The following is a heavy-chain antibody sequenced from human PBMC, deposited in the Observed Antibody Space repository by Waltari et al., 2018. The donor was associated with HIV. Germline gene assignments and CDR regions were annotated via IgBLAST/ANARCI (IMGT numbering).Heavy chain of an antibody. J-gene: IGHJ3*02. CDR2: SYPGDSET. CDR3: ARRRIQLDAFDI. Sequence: EVQLVQSGAEVKKPGESLKISCKGSGYSFTSYWIGWVRQMPGKGLEWMGISYPGDSETRYSPSFQGQVTNSADKAISTAYLQWGSLKASDTAMYYCARRRIQLDAFDIWGQGTMVTVSS. V-gene: IGHV5-51*01. D-gene: IGHD5-18*01. CDR1: GYSFTSYW.